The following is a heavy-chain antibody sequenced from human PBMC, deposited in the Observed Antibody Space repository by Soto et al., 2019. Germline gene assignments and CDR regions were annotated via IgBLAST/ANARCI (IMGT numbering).Heavy chain of an antibody. V-gene: IGHV1-18*01. D-gene: IGHD3-10*01. CDR1: GYTFTSYG. J-gene: IGHJ5*02. Sequence: VNVSCKASGYTFTSYGISWVRQAPGQGLEWMGWISAYNGNTNYAQKLQGRVNMTTDTSTSTAYMGLRSLRSDDKAVYYCARVVLWFGELTNQPKNWFDLWGQATLGTVSS. CDR3: ARVVLWFGELTNQPKNWFDL. CDR2: ISAYNGNT.